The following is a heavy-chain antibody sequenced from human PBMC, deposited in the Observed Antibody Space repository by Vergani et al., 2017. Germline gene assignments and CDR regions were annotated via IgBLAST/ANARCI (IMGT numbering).Heavy chain of an antibody. D-gene: IGHD2-21*02. CDR1: GYTFTSYG. Sequence: QVQLVQSGAEVKKPGASVKVSCKASGYTFTSYGISWVRQAPGQGLEWMGWISADNGNTNYAQKLQGRVTITADESTSTAYMELSRLRSEDTAVYYCARVATGSAFCGGDCWGWFDPWGQGTLVTVSS. CDR3: ARVATGSAFCGGDCWGWFDP. CDR2: ISADNGNT. V-gene: IGHV1-18*01. J-gene: IGHJ5*02.